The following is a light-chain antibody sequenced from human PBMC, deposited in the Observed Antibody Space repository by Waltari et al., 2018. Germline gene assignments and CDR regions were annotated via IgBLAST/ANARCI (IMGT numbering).Light chain of an antibody. CDR2: DAS. V-gene: IGKV1-33*01. Sequence: DIQMTQSPSSLSASVGARVTITCQASQDIYNYLNCCQQKPGKAPRRLIYDASNLKTGVPSRFSGSGSGTDFTFTISSLQPEDFATYYCQQYDDPLYSFGQGTKVENK. CDR1: QDIYNY. J-gene: IGKJ2*03. CDR3: QQYDDPLYS.